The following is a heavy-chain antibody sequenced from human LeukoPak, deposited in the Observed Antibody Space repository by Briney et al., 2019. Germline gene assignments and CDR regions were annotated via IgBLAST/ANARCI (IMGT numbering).Heavy chain of an antibody. CDR1: GYILTSYY. CDR3: ARSPPGDSSGYYSHPFEN. V-gene: IGHV1-46*01. J-gene: IGHJ4*02. D-gene: IGHD3-22*01. CDR2: INPSGGST. Sequence: ASVKVSCKASGYILTSYYIHWVRQAPGQGLEWMGLINPSGGSTRYAQKFQGRVTMTRDTSTSTVYMELSSLRSEDTAVYYCARSPPGDSSGYYSHPFENWGQGTLVTVSS.